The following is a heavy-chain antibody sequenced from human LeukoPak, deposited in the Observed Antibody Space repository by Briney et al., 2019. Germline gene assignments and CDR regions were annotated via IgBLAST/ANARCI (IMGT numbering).Heavy chain of an antibody. CDR1: GFTFKTYS. D-gene: IGHD3-10*01. J-gene: IGHJ4*02. CDR2: ISYDGSKK. V-gene: IGHV3-30-3*01. Sequence: AGGSLRLSCAASGFTFKTYSMHWVRQAPGKGLEWVAVISYDGSKKYYADSVKGRFTISRDNSKNTLYLQMNSLRPEDTAVYYCARDEHLGYNDYWGQGTLVTVSS. CDR3: ARDEHLGYNDY.